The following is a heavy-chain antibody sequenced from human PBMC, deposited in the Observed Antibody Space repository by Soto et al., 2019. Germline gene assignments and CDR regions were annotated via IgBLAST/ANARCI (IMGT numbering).Heavy chain of an antibody. CDR2: MNPNSGNT. J-gene: IGHJ5*02. CDR1: GYTFTSYD. CDR3: ARSYYYDSSGYVPYNWFDP. Sequence: ASVKVSCKASGYTFTSYDINWVRQATGQGLKWMGWMNPNSGNTGYAQKFQGRVTMTRNTSISTAYMELSSLRSEDTAVYYCARSYYYDSSGYVPYNWFDPWGQGTLVTVSS. D-gene: IGHD3-22*01. V-gene: IGHV1-8*01.